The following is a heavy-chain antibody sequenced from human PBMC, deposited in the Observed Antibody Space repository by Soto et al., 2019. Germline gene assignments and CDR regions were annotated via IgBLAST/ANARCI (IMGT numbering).Heavy chain of an antibody. D-gene: IGHD3-3*01. CDR3: ARGPFVERERFLESGPSEVAKWFDP. CDR1: GGTFSSYA. Sequence: VASVKVSCKASGGTFSSYAISWVRQAPGQGLEWMGGIIPIFGTANYAQKFQGRVTITADESTSTAYMELSSLRSEDTAVYYCARGPFVERERFLESGPSEVAKWFDPWGQGTLVTVSS. J-gene: IGHJ5*02. CDR2: IIPIFGTA. V-gene: IGHV1-69*13.